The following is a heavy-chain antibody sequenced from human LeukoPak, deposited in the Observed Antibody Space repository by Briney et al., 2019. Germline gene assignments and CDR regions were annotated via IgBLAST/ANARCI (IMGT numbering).Heavy chain of an antibody. Sequence: SETLSLTCAVYGGSFSGYYWSWIRQPPGKGLEWIGEINHSGSTNYNPSLKSRVTISVDTSKNQFSLKLSSVTAADTAVYYCARRRQKYGSNYYFDYWGQGTLVTVSS. D-gene: IGHD4/OR15-4a*01. J-gene: IGHJ4*02. CDR2: INHSGST. CDR1: GGSFSGYY. CDR3: ARRRQKYGSNYYFDY. V-gene: IGHV4-34*01.